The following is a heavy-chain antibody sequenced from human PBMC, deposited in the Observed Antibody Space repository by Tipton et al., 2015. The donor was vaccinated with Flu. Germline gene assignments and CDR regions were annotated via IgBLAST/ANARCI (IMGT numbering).Heavy chain of an antibody. CDR1: GGSISSSSYY. D-gene: IGHD2-15*01. CDR2: MYYSGST. Sequence: TLSLTCTVSGGSISSSSYYWGWIRQPPGKGLEWIGSMYYSGSTYYNPSRKSRGTISVDTTKNQFSLKLTSVTAADTAVYYCARGAVVGKLSWFDPWDQGTLVTVSS. CDR3: ARGAVVGKLSWFDP. J-gene: IGHJ5*02. V-gene: IGHV4-39*07.